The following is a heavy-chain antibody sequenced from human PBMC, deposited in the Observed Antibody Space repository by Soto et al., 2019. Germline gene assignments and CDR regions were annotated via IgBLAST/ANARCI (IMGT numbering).Heavy chain of an antibody. J-gene: IGHJ4*02. CDR3: AHRVLRTVFGLVTTTAIYFDF. CDR2: IYWDDDK. D-gene: IGHD3-3*01. CDR1: GFSLTTSGVG. Sequence: QITLNESGPTVVRPTETLTLTCRFSGFSLTTSGVGVGWIRQSPGKAPEWLALIYWDDDKRYSASLKCRLTRTKDTSKNQVVRTVSDLDPTDTATYDCAHRVLRTVFGLVTTTAIYFDFWGQGTPVAVSS. V-gene: IGHV2-5*02.